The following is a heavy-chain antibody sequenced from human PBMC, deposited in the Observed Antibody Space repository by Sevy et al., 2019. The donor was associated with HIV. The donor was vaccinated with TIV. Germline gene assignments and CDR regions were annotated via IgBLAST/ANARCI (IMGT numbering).Heavy chain of an antibody. CDR2: ISYDGSNK. Sequence: GGSLRLSCAASGFTFSSYGMHWVRQAPGKGLEWVAVISYDGSNKYYADSVKGRFTISRDNSKNTLYLQMNSLRTEDTAVYYCAKDRGGWIQFPLGPLNYWGQGTLVTVSS. CDR3: AKDRGGWIQFPLGPLNY. J-gene: IGHJ4*02. CDR1: GFTFSSYG. V-gene: IGHV3-30*18. D-gene: IGHD5-18*01.